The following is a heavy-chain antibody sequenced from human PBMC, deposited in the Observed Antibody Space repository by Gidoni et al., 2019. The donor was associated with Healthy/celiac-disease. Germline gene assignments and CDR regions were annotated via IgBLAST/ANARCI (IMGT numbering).Heavy chain of an antibody. J-gene: IGHJ4*02. V-gene: IGHV4-30-4*08. CDR1: GGSISSGDYY. CDR3: ARAGGAARSFDY. Sequence: QVQLQESGPGLVQPSQTLSLTCPVSGGSISSGDYYWSWIRQPPGNGLEWIGYIYYSGSTYYNPSLKSRVTISVDTSKNQFSLKLSSVTAADTAVYYCARAGGAARSFDYWGQGTLVTVSS. D-gene: IGHD6-6*01. CDR2: IYYSGST.